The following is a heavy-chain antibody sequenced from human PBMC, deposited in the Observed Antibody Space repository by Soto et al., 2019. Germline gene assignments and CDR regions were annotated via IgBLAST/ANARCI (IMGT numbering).Heavy chain of an antibody. Sequence: GGSLRLSCAASGFTFSSYSMNWVRQAPGKGLEWVSSISSSSSYIYYADSEKGRFTISRDNAKNSLYLQMNSLRAEDTAVYYCARASTYCTNGVCYLGQFDYWGQGTLVTVSS. V-gene: IGHV3-21*01. J-gene: IGHJ4*02. CDR1: GFTFSSYS. CDR3: ARASTYCTNGVCYLGQFDY. CDR2: ISSSSSYI. D-gene: IGHD2-8*01.